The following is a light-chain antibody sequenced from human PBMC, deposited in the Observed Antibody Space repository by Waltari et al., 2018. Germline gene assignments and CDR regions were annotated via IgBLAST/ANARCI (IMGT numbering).Light chain of an antibody. CDR1: TGPVTNDHF. Sequence: QAVVTQEPSLTVSPGGTVTLTCGSSTGPVTNDHFPYWFQQKPCQAPRALIYDGTTGQSWTPARFSGSLVGGKAALTLSGAQPEDDTVYYCLLSYAGARVFGGGTKLTVL. CDR2: DGT. V-gene: IGLV7-46*01. CDR3: LLSYAGARV. J-gene: IGLJ3*02.